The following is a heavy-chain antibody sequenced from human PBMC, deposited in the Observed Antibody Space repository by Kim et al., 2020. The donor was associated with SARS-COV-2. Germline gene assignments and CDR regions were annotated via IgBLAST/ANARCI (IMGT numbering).Heavy chain of an antibody. V-gene: IGHV3-30*02. Sequence: ADSVKGRFTISRDNSKNTLYLQMNSLRAEDTAVYYCAKDHRVRPSFYFDYWGQGTLVTVSS. CDR3: AKDHRVRPSFYFDY. J-gene: IGHJ4*02.